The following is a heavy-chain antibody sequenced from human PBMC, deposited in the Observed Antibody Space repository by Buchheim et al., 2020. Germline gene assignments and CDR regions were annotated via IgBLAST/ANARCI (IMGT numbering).Heavy chain of an antibody. CDR1: GFSFSSYE. CDR3: TTHLRGRSSFD. V-gene: IGHV3-48*03. D-gene: IGHD6-6*01. J-gene: IGHJ4*02. CDR2: ISHTAYDI. Sequence: EVQLVESGGGLVQPGGSLRFSCAASGFSFSSYEMNWVRQAPGKGLEWISYISHTAYDIYYADSVKGRFTISRDNAKNSLYLQMNSLTAEDTAVYYCTTHLRGRSSFDWGQGTL.